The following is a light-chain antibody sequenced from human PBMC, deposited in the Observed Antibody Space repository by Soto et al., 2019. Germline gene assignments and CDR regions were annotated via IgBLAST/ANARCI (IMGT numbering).Light chain of an antibody. CDR1: QDISSW. CDR2: AAS. J-gene: IGKJ2*01. CDR3: QQSDSFPYT. Sequence: DIQMTQSPSSLSASVGDRVTITCRASQDISSWLAWFQQKPGQAPKLLIYAASSLQSGVPSRFSGSGSRTDFTLTIASLQPEDVATYHCQQSDSFPYTFGQGTKLEIK. V-gene: IGKV1D-12*01.